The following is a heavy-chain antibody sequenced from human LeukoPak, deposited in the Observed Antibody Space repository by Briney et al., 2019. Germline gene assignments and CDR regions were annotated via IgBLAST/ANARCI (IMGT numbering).Heavy chain of an antibody. CDR1: GFSVTDAW. J-gene: IGHJ4*02. V-gene: IGHV3-15*07. D-gene: IGHD6-13*01. Sequence: GGSLRLSCAASGFSVTDAWMNWVRQAPGKGLEWVGRIISRSDGGKIDYAAPVKGRFTISRDESENTLYVEMNSLKSEDTAFYYCAYNAPSGTGFDYWGQGTLVTVSP. CDR2: IISRSDGGKI. CDR3: AYNAPSGTGFDY.